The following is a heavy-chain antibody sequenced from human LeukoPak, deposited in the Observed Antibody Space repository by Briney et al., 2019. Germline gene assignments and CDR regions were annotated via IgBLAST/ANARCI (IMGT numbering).Heavy chain of an antibody. Sequence: ASVKVSCKASGYTFTGYYMHWVRQAPGQGLEWMGWINPNSGGTNYAQKFQGWVTMTRDTSISTAYMELSSLRSEDTAVYYCARDFQGYGMDVWGQGTTVTVSS. CDR3: ARDFQGYGMDV. J-gene: IGHJ6*02. CDR1: GYTFTGYY. V-gene: IGHV1-2*04. CDR2: INPNSGGT.